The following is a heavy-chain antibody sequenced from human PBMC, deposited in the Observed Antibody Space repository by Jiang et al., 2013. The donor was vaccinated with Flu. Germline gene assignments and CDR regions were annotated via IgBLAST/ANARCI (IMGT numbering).Heavy chain of an antibody. V-gene: IGHV1-46*01. CDR1: YTFSSYY. Sequence: YTFSSYYIHWVRQAPGQGLEWMGIISPXGFSATYAQAFQGRVTMTRDTPTSTVYMELSSLRSDDTAVYYCARDSSRDYYGSGSYDHWGQGTLVTVSS. J-gene: IGHJ4*02. D-gene: IGHD3-10*01. CDR2: ISPXGFSA. CDR3: ARDSSRDYYGSGSYDH.